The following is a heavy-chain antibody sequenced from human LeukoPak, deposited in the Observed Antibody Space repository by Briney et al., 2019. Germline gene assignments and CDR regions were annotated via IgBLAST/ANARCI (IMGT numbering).Heavy chain of an antibody. D-gene: IGHD2-2*01. CDR2: ISRSDSYI. J-gene: IGHJ6*03. Sequence: GGSLRLSCAASGFTFSSYTMNWVRQAPGKGLEWVTSISRSDSYIYYADSVKGRFTISRDNAKNSLWLQMNSLRAEDTAVYYCARDTMTPYFMDVWGKGTTVTISS. CDR3: ARDTMTPYFMDV. V-gene: IGHV3-21*01. CDR1: GFTFSSYT.